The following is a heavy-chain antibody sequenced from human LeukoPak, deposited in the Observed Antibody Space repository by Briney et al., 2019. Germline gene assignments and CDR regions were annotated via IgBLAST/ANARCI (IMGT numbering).Heavy chain of an antibody. J-gene: IGHJ4*02. CDR1: GDSISSYY. Sequence: SETLSLTCTVSGDSISSYYWGWIRQPPGKGLEWIGSIYYSGSTYYNPSLKSRVTISVDTSKNQFSLKLSSVTAADTAVYYCAKDFWAPSMVRGVIFDYWGQGTLVTVSS. V-gene: IGHV4-39*07. CDR2: IYYSGST. CDR3: AKDFWAPSMVRGVIFDY. D-gene: IGHD3-10*01.